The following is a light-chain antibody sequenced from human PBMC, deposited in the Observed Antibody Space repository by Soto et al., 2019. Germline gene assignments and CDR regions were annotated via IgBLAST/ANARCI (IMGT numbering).Light chain of an antibody. J-gene: IGKJ5*01. CDR2: SVS. CDR3: QQYSSSPRT. V-gene: IGKV3-20*01. Sequence: EIVLTQSPATLSLSPGERATLSCRASQSVSSYLAWYQQKPGQAPRLLIYSVSSRAAGVPDRFSGSGSGTDFSLTISRLEPEDFAVYHCQQYSSSPRTFGQGTRLEIK. CDR1: QSVSSY.